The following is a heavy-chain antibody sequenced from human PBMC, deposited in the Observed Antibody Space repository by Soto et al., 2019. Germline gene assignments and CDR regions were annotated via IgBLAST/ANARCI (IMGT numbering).Heavy chain of an antibody. CDR2: ISYDGSKK. Sequence: LVESGGGVVQPGRSLRVSCAASGFTFTSYAMHWVCQAPGKGLEWVATISYDGSKKDYADSVKGRFTISRDNSKNTLYLQMNSLRAEDTAVYYCARDRLYESNTQYYNYGMDVWGQGTTVTVSS. J-gene: IGHJ6*02. CDR3: ARDRLYESNTQYYNYGMDV. CDR1: GFTFTSYA. V-gene: IGHV3-30-3*01. D-gene: IGHD3-22*01.